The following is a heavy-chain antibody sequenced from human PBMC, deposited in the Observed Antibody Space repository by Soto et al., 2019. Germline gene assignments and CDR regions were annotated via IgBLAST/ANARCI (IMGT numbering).Heavy chain of an antibody. Sequence: GSSVKVYCKAAGYIFTGYYIQWGRKAPGQGLEWMGWINTKTGGTKYAQKFQGRVTMTRDTSINTAYMEVSRLRSDDTAVYYCATDKVAFDMWGKGTMVTVSS. J-gene: IGHJ3*02. CDR1: GYIFTGYY. D-gene: IGHD3-9*01. CDR3: ATDKVAFDM. CDR2: INTKTGGT. V-gene: IGHV1-2*02.